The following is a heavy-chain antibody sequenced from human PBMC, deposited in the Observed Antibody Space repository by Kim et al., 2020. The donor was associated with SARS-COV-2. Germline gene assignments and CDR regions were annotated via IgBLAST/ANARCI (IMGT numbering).Heavy chain of an antibody. CDR3: ARMRGDYYGSAYYFDY. V-gene: IGHV3-74*01. D-gene: IGHD3-10*01. Sequence: GGSLRLSCAASGFIFESYWMHWVRQTPGKGLVWVSRINSDGSSTSYADSVKGRFTISRDNAKNTLYLQMISLRAEDTAVYYCARMRGDYYGSAYYFDYWGQGTLVTVSS. CDR1: GFIFESYW. CDR2: INSDGSST. J-gene: IGHJ4*02.